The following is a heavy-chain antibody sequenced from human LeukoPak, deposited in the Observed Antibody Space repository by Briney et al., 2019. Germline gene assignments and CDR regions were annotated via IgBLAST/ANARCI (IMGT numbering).Heavy chain of an antibody. CDR1: GFTFSDYN. CDR2: ISGSGGST. V-gene: IGHV3-23*01. CDR3: AKGSAMVRDPARDAFDI. J-gene: IGHJ3*02. D-gene: IGHD5-18*01. Sequence: AGGSLRLSCAASGFTFSDYNMSWVRQAPGKGLEWVSAISGSGGSTYYADSAKGRFTISRDNSKNTLYLQMNSLRAEDTAVYYCAKGSAMVRDPARDAFDIWGQGTMVTVSS.